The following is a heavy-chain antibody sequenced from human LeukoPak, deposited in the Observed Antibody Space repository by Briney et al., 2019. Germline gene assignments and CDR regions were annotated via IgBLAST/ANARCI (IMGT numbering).Heavy chain of an antibody. Sequence: PGRSLRLSCAASGFTFSNYAMHWVRQAPGKGLDWVAVVSFHGTDKFYADSVKGRFTISRDNSKNTLYLQMNTLRAEDTAVYFCAREEHYRRYFALWGRGTLVTVSS. CDR1: GFTFSNYA. CDR3: AREEHYRRYFAL. V-gene: IGHV3-30*14. J-gene: IGHJ2*01. D-gene: IGHD3-16*02. CDR2: VSFHGTDK.